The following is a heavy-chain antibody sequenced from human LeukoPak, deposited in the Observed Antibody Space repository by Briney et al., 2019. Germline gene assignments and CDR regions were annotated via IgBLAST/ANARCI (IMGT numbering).Heavy chain of an antibody. CDR1: GFTFSSYS. J-gene: IGHJ4*02. Sequence: GGSLRLSCAASGFTFSSYSMSWVRQAPGKGLEWVSSICGSGCSTYYADSVKGRSIISRDNSKNTLYLQMNSLRAEDTAVYYCAAYYYDSSGYYLDYWGQGTLVTVSS. CDR2: ICGSGCST. V-gene: IGHV3-23*01. D-gene: IGHD3-22*01. CDR3: AAYYYDSSGYYLDY.